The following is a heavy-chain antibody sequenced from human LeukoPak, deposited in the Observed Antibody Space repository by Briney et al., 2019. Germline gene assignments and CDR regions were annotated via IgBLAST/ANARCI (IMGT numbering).Heavy chain of an antibody. D-gene: IGHD1-1*01. CDR2: MNPNSGNT. J-gene: IGHJ6*04. Sequence: ASVKVSCKASGYTFTSYDINWVRQATGQGLEWMGWMNPNSGNTGYAQKFQGRVTITRNTSISTAYMELSSLRSEDTAVYYCATFLETTHTMDVWGKGTTVTVSS. CDR3: ATFLETTHTMDV. CDR1: GYTFTSYD. V-gene: IGHV1-8*03.